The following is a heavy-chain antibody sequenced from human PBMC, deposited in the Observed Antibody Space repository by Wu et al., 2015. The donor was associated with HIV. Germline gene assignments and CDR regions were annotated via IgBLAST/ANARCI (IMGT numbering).Heavy chain of an antibody. CDR2: IIPIFGTA. CDR1: GGTFSSYA. J-gene: IGHJ4*02. Sequence: QVQLVQSGAEVKKPGSSVKVSCKASGGTFSSYAISWVRQAPGQGLEWMGRIIPIFGTANYAQKFQGRVTITADESTSTAYMELSSLRSEDTAVCYCASTGYDSSGSPLDYFDYWGQGTLVTVSS. V-gene: IGHV1-69*13. CDR3: ASTGYDSSGSPLDYFDY. D-gene: IGHD3-22*01.